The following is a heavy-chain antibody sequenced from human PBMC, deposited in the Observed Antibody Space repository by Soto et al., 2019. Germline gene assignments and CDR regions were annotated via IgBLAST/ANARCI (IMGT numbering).Heavy chain of an antibody. V-gene: IGHV4-39*01. J-gene: IGHJ5*02. CDR3: ARLGSSTYNWFGP. D-gene: IGHD2-2*01. CDR1: GGSISSSSYY. Sequence: SETLSLTCTVSGGSISSSSYYWGWIRQPPGKGLEWIGSIYYSGSTYYNPSLKSRVTISVDTSKNQFSLKLSSVTAADTAVYYCARLGSSTYNWFGPWGQGTLVTVSS. CDR2: IYYSGST.